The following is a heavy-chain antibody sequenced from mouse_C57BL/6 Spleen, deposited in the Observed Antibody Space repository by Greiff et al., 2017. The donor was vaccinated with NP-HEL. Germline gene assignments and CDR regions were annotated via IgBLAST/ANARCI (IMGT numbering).Heavy chain of an antibody. CDR1: GFNIKDDY. D-gene: IGHD2-1*01. CDR2: IDPENGDT. J-gene: IGHJ3*01. Sequence: VQLQQSGAELVRPGASVKLSCTASGFNIKDDYMHWVKQRPEQGLEWIGWIDPENGDTEYASKFQGKATITADTSSNTAYLQLSSLTSEDTAVYYCTTGGDGKLWGQGTLVTVSA. V-gene: IGHV14-4*01. CDR3: TTGGDGKL.